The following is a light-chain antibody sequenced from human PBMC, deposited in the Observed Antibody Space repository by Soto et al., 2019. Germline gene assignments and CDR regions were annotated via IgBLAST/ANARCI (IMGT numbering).Light chain of an antibody. CDR3: QQLKRYPLS. CDR2: AAS. V-gene: IGKV1-9*01. Sequence: IPLTQSPSSLSASVGDRVTITCRASQGISSYLAWYQQKPGKVPKLLIDAASTLQSGVSSRFSGSGSGTDFTLTISSLQPEDFATYYCQQLKRYPLSFGGGTKVEIK. J-gene: IGKJ4*01. CDR1: QGISSY.